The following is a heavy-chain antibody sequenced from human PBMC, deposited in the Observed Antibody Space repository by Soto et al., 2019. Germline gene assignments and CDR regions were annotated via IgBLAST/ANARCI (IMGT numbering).Heavy chain of an antibody. D-gene: IGHD3-22*01. Sequence: GGSLRLSCAASGFTFSSFGMHWVRQAPGKGLEWAAVIWYDGSNKYYADSVKGRFTISRDNSRNTLYLQMNSLRAEDTAVYYCARATYFYDSSGYSGYGLDVWGQGTTVTVSS. CDR3: ARATYFYDSSGYSGYGLDV. J-gene: IGHJ6*02. V-gene: IGHV3-33*01. CDR2: IWYDGSNK. CDR1: GFTFSSFG.